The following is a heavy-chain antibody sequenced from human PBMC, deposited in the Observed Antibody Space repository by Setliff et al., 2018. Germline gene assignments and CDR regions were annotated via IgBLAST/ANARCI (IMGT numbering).Heavy chain of an antibody. D-gene: IGHD2-21*01. CDR2: VTDDGRRT. J-gene: IGHJ5*02. CDR1: GFSFSSYA. Sequence: PGGSLRLSCVASGFSFSSYAVSWVRQTPGKGLEWVSTVTDDGRRTYYPNPVKGQFTISRDNSKNSLFLQMDNLRAEDTAQYFCARDSSHFIRVPDSWGQGTLVTVSS. V-gene: IGHV3-23*01. CDR3: ARDSSHFIRVPDS.